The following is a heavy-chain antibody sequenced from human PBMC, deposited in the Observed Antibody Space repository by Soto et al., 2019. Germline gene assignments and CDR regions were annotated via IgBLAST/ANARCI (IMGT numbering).Heavy chain of an antibody. CDR1: GFTVSSNY. CDR2: IYTGGNT. CDR3: ETLDY. Sequence: GGSLRLSCAASGFTVSSNYMNWVRQAPGKGLEWVSVIYTGGNTYYADSVKDRFTSSRDNSKNTLFLQMNSLRVEDTAVYYCETLDYWGQGTLVTVSS. V-gene: IGHV3-66*01. J-gene: IGHJ4*02.